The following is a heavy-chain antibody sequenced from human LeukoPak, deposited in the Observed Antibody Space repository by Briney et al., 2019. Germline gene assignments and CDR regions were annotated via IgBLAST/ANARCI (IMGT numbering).Heavy chain of an antibody. J-gene: IGHJ6*03. V-gene: IGHV1-69*05. CDR1: GGTFSSYA. CDR3: ERAEDSYYYYMDV. CDR2: IIPIFGTA. Sequence: ASVKVSCKASGGTFSSYAISWVRQASGQGLEWMGGIIPIFGTANYAQKFQGRVTITTDESTSTAYMELSRLSSEDTAVYYCERAEDSYYYYMDVWGKGTTVTVSS.